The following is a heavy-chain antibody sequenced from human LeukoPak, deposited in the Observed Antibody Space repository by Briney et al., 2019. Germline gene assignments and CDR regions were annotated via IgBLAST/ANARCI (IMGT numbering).Heavy chain of an antibody. Sequence: GGSLRLSCAASGFTFSNYWMEWARQTPGKGLVWVSHINGDGRSTNYADSVKGRFTISRDNAKNSLYLQMNRLRAEDTAVYYCARDLDYGDYFDYWGQGTLVTVSS. CDR3: ARDLDYGDYFDY. CDR2: INGDGRST. V-gene: IGHV3-74*01. J-gene: IGHJ4*02. D-gene: IGHD4-17*01. CDR1: GFTFSNYW.